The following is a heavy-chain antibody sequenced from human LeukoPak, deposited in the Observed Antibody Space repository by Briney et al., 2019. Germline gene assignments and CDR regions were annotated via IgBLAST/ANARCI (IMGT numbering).Heavy chain of an antibody. CDR3: ARDYYGDKNPS. CDR1: GGSISSYY. Sequence: SETLSLTCTVSGGSISSYYWSWIRQPPGKGLEWIGYIYYSGSTNYNPSLKSRVTISVETSKNQFSLKLSSVTAADTAVYYCARDYYGDKNPSWGQGTLVTVSS. J-gene: IGHJ5*02. V-gene: IGHV4-59*01. D-gene: IGHD4-17*01. CDR2: IYYSGST.